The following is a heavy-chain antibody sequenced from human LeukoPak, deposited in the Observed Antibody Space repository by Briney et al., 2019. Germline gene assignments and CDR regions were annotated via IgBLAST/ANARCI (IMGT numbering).Heavy chain of an antibody. CDR3: TRDPYFSGGYFDH. D-gene: IGHD6-19*01. CDR1: GFTFSSYA. V-gene: IGHV3-20*04. J-gene: IGHJ4*02. Sequence: PGGSLRLSCAASGFTFSSYAMSWVRQAPGKGLEWVAGINWNGGNTGYAETVRGRFTISRDNAKNSLYLQMNSLRAEDTALYYCTRDPYFSGGYFDHWGQGTLVTVSS. CDR2: INWNGGNT.